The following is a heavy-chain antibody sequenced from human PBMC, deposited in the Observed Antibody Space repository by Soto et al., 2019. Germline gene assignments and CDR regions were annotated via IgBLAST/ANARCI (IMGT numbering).Heavy chain of an antibody. J-gene: IGHJ4*02. Sequence: EVQLLESGGDLVQPGGSLRLSCAASGFTFSSYAMSWVRQAPGKGLEWVSAISGSGGSTYYADSVKGRFTISRDNSKNTLYLQMNSLRGEDTAVYYCAKEGEHSRGWANFDYWGQGTLVTVSS. D-gene: IGHD6-19*01. CDR2: ISGSGGST. CDR1: GFTFSSYA. V-gene: IGHV3-23*01. CDR3: AKEGEHSRGWANFDY.